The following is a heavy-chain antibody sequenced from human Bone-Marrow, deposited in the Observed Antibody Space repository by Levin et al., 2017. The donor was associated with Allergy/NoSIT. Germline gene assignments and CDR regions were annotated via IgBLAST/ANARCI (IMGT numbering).Heavy chain of an antibody. J-gene: IGHJ4*02. CDR3: AKGRSTVSYFDS. CDR1: GFIFSSYG. D-gene: IGHD4-17*01. CDR2: VSFDGNKQ. Sequence: GGSLRLSCVASGFIFSSYGMDWVRQAPGKGLEWVAIVSFDGNKQYYAESVEGRFTVSRDNSKNTFYLQMDSLRAEDTAVYYCAKGRSTVSYFDSWGPGTLVAVSS. V-gene: IGHV3-30*18.